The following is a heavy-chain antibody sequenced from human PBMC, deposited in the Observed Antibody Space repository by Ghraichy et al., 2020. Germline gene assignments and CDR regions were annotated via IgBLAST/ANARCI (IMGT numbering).Heavy chain of an antibody. Sequence: SETLSLTCTVSGVSISSDYWSWIRQPAGKGLEWIGRIYTSGSTNYNPSLKSRVTISVDTSKNQLSLRLSSVTAADTAVYYCASPLGYWGQGTLVTVSS. CDR3: ASPLGY. D-gene: IGHD3-16*01. CDR1: GVSISSDY. J-gene: IGHJ4*02. V-gene: IGHV4-4*07. CDR2: IYTSGST.